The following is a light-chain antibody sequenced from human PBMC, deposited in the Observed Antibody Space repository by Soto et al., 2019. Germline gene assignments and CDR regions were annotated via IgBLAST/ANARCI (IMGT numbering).Light chain of an antibody. V-gene: IGLV2-14*01. CDR3: SSYTSSSTL. J-gene: IGLJ2*01. CDR2: DVS. CDR1: SSDVGGYNY. Sequence: QSALTQPASVSGSPGQWITISCTGTSSDVGGYNYVSWYQQHPGKAPKLMIYDVSNRPSGVSNRFSGSKSCNTASLTISGLQAEDEADYYCSSYTSSSTLFGGGIKLTVL.